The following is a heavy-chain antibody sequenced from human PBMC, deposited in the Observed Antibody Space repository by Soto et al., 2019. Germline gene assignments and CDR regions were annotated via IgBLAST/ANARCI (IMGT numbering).Heavy chain of an antibody. J-gene: IGHJ4*02. D-gene: IGHD3-9*01. V-gene: IGHV2-5*02. CDR2: IYWDDDK. CDR1: GFSLSTSGVG. CDR3: AHSIRYFDWLHRYFDY. Sequence: QITLKESGPTLVKPTQTLTLTCTFSGFSLSTSGVGVGWIRQPPGKALEWLALIYWDDDKRYSPSLKSRLTISKDTSKNQVVPTMTNMDPVDTATYYCAHSIRYFDWLHRYFDYWGQGTLVTVSS.